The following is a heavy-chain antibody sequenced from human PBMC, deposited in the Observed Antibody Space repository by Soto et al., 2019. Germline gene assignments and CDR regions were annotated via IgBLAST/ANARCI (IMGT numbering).Heavy chain of an antibody. D-gene: IGHD2-2*01. CDR1: GYTFTSND. Sequence: QVQLVQSGAEVKKTGASVKVSCKASGYTFTSNDINWVRQAPGQGLEWMGWVNPNSGNTGYAQKFHGRVTMTRDTSISTAYMELSSLRSEDTAVYYCARGIWCSSTTCYYMDVWGKGTTVTVSS. J-gene: IGHJ6*03. V-gene: IGHV1-8*01. CDR2: VNPNSGNT. CDR3: ARGIWCSSTTCYYMDV.